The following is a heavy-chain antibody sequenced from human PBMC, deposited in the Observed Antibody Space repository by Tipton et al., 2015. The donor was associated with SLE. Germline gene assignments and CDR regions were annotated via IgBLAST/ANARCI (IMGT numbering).Heavy chain of an antibody. J-gene: IGHJ3*02. D-gene: IGHD3-22*01. Sequence: SLRLSCAASGFTFSSYSMNWVRQAPGKGLEWVSSISSSSSYIYYADSVKGRFTISRDNAKNSLYLQMNSLRAEETAVYYCARARAPDYYDSSGYYPDAFDIWGQGTMVTVSS. V-gene: IGHV3-21*01. CDR3: ARARAPDYYDSSGYYPDAFDI. CDR1: GFTFSSYS. CDR2: ISSSSSYI.